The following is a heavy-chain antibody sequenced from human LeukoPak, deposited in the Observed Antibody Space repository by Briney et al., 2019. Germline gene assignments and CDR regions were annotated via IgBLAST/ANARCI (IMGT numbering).Heavy chain of an antibody. Sequence: GGSLRLSCAASGFTFSSYAMHWVRQAPGKGLEWVAVISYDGSNKYYADSVKGRFTISRDNSKNTLYLQMNSLRAEDTAVYYCARDREYYDFWSGYYTGGYYYYVDVWGKGTTVTVSS. V-gene: IGHV3-30-3*01. CDR1: GFTFSSYA. J-gene: IGHJ6*03. CDR2: ISYDGSNK. D-gene: IGHD3-3*01. CDR3: ARDREYYDFWSGYYTGGYYYYVDV.